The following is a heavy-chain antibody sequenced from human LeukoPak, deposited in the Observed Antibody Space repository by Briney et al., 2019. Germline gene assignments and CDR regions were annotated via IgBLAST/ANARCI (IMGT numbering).Heavy chain of an antibody. J-gene: IGHJ4*02. V-gene: IGHV1-18*01. CDR3: AGPQPYYFDY. CDR1: GYEFTSYG. Sequence: ASVKVSCKTSGYEFTSYGISWVRQAPGQGLEWMGWISAYNGHTDYTQNLQGRVTMTTDTSTSTAYMELRRLRSDDTAVYYCAGPQPYYFDYWGQETLVTVSS. CDR2: ISAYNGHT.